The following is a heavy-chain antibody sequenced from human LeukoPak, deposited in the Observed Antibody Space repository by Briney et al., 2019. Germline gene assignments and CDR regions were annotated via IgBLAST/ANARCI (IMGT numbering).Heavy chain of an antibody. Sequence: KPSETLSLTCTVSGDSIGSYYWSWIRQPPGKPLECIGYINYSGNTKYNPSLKTRVTISVDSSVNQFSLRLRSVTAADTAIYYCARVLRGVIPDGFDIWGQGTMVTVSP. CDR3: ARVLRGVIPDGFDI. CDR2: INYSGNT. V-gene: IGHV4-59*12. CDR1: GDSIGSYY. J-gene: IGHJ3*02. D-gene: IGHD3-10*01.